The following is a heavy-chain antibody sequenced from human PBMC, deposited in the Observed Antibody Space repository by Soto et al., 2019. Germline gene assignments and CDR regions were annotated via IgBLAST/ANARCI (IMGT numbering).Heavy chain of an antibody. V-gene: IGHV4-30-2*01. CDR2: IYHSGST. CDR3: ARAYGSGSYSWFDP. J-gene: IGHJ5*02. CDR1: GGSIGSGGDS. D-gene: IGHD3-10*01. Sequence: PSETLSLTCAVSGGSIGSGGDSWSWIRQPPGKGLEWIGYIYHSGSTYYNPSLKSRVTISVDRSKNQFSLKLSSVTAADTAVYYCARAYGSGSYSWFDPWGQGTLVTVS.